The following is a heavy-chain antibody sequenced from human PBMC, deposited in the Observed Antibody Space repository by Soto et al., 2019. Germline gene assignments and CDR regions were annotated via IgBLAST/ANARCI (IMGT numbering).Heavy chain of an antibody. CDR2: MSYSGRT. V-gene: IGHV4-61*01. J-gene: IGHJ4*02. D-gene: IGHD7-27*01. CDR1: GGSVSSGHYH. CDR3: ARVGWGGDS. Sequence: SETLSLTCTVSGGSVSSGHYHWSWIRQPPGKGLEWIGFMSYSGRTDYSPSLKSRATISVDTSNNQFSLKLSSVTAADTAVYYCARVGWGGDSWGQGTLVTVSS.